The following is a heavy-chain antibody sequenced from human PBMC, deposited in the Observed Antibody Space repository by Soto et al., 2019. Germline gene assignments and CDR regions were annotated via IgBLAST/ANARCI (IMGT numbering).Heavy chain of an antibody. CDR3: ARDQNGDYFDY. Sequence: GSLRLSCAASGFTFSDHYMDWVRQAPGKGLEWVGRTRNKANSYTTEYAASVKGRFTISRDDSKNSLYLQMNSLKTEDTAVYYCARDQNGDYFDYWGQGTLVTVSS. CDR1: GFTFSDHY. CDR2: TRNKANSYTT. D-gene: IGHD4-17*01. J-gene: IGHJ4*02. V-gene: IGHV3-72*01.